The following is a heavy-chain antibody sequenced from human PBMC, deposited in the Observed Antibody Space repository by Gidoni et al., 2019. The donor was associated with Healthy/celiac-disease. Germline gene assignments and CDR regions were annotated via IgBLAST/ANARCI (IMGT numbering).Heavy chain of an antibody. J-gene: IGHJ4*02. V-gene: IGHV3-9*01. CDR1: GFTFDDYA. Sequence: EVQLVESGGGLVQPGRSLRLSCAASGFTFDDYAMHWVRQAPGKGLGWVSGISWNSGSIGYADSVKGRFTISRDNAKNSLYLQMNSLRAEDTALYYCAKDGEYSYGYFDYWGQGTLVTVSS. CDR2: ISWNSGSI. D-gene: IGHD5-18*01. CDR3: AKDGEYSYGYFDY.